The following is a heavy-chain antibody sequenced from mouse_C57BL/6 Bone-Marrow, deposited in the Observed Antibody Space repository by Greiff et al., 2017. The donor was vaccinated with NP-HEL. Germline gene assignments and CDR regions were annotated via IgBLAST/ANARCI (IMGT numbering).Heavy chain of an antibody. J-gene: IGHJ4*01. Sequence: VQLQQSGPELVKPGASVKIPCKASGYTFTDYNMDWVKQSHGKSLEWIGDINPNNGGTIYNQKFKGKATLTVDKSSSTAYMELRSLTSEDTAVYYCARRKGITTVVATDYAMDYWGQGTSVTVSS. CDR3: ARRKGITTVVATDYAMDY. CDR1: GYTFTDYN. V-gene: IGHV1-18*01. D-gene: IGHD1-1*01. CDR2: INPNNGGT.